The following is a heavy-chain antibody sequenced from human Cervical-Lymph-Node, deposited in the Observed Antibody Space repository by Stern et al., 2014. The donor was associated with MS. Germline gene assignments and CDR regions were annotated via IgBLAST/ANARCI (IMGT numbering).Heavy chain of an antibody. CDR1: GGSISSYY. CDR3: ARAEAGDGWFDP. CDR2: IYYSGST. D-gene: IGHD6-13*01. V-gene: IGHV4-59*01. Sequence: QLQLQESGPGLVKPSETLSLTCTVSGGSISSYYWSWIRQPPGQGLEWIGYIYYSGSTNYNPSRKSRVTISVDTAKNQFALKLSSVTAADTAVYYCARAEAGDGWFDPWGQGTLVTVSS. J-gene: IGHJ5*02.